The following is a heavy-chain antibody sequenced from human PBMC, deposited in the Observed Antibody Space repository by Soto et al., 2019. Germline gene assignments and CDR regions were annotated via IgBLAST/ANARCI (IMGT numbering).Heavy chain of an antibody. CDR1: GGSISRYY. Sequence: SETLSLTCTVSGGSISRYYWSWIRQPPGKGLEWIGYIYYDGTTNYSPSLKSRVTISVDTSNNQFSLRLSSVTAADTAVYYCARAGYSYGFGYSYDYWGQGTLVT. J-gene: IGHJ4*02. CDR3: ARAGYSYGFGYSYDY. D-gene: IGHD5-18*01. CDR2: IYYDGTT. V-gene: IGHV4-59*01.